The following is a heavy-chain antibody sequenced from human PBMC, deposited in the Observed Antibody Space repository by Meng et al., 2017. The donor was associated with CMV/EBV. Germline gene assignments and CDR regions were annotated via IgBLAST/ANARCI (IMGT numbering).Heavy chain of an antibody. J-gene: IGHJ4*02. CDR2: IYYSVST. D-gene: IGHD6-13*01. CDR3: ARVGSSSWYDLNYFDY. CDR1: GGSISSSSYY. Sequence: SDTLSPTCTVSGGSISSSSYYWGWIRQPPGKGLEWIGSIYYSVSTYYNPSLKSRVTISVDTSKNQFSLKLSSVTAADTAVYYCARVGSSSWYDLNYFDYWGQGTLVTVSS. V-gene: IGHV4-39*07.